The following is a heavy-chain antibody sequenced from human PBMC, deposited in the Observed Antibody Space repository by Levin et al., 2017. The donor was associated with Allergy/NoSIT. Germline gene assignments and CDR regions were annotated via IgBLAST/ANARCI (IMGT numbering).Heavy chain of an antibody. Sequence: SETLSLTCAVYGGSLGGVYWSWIRQPPGKGLEWIGEISHRGSTTYNPSLKSRVTISVDTSRNPFSVKLSSVTAADTAVYYCAAFSARYGVFDIWGQGTPVTVSS. D-gene: IGHD4-17*01. J-gene: IGHJ3*02. CDR3: AAFSARYGVFDI. V-gene: IGHV4-34*01. CDR2: ISHRGST. CDR1: GGSLGGVY.